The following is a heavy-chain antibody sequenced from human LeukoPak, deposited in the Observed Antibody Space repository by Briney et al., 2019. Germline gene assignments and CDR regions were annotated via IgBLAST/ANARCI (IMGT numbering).Heavy chain of an antibody. D-gene: IGHD2-2*02. Sequence: GGSLRLSCAVSGFTFSTYSMNWVRQAPGKGLEWVSSISSSSSYIYYADSVKGRSTISRDNAKNSLYLQMNSLRAEDTAVYYCASLPYQLLYAYFDYWGQGTLVTVSS. CDR3: ASLPYQLLYAYFDY. CDR1: GFTFSTYS. J-gene: IGHJ4*02. V-gene: IGHV3-21*01. CDR2: ISSSSSYI.